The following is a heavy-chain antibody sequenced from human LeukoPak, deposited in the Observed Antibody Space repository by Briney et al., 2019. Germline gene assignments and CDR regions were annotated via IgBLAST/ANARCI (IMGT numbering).Heavy chain of an antibody. CDR3: ARVNISNWHSCDY. V-gene: IGHV4-59*01. D-gene: IGHD1/OR15-1a*01. J-gene: IGHJ4*02. Sequence: PSETLSLTCTVSGGSISRYYWSWIRQPPGKGLEWIGYIYYSGSTDYNPSLKSRVTISVDTSKNQFSLKLSSVTAADTAVYYCARVNISNWHSCDYWGQGTLVTVSS. CDR2: IYYSGST. CDR1: GGSISRYY.